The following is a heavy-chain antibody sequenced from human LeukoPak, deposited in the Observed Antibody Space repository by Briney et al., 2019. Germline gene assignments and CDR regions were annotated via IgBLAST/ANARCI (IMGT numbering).Heavy chain of an antibody. J-gene: IGHJ5*02. CDR1: SGSFSNYY. CDR2: IHYSGST. CDR3: ARRSVQYSGYDVGNWFDP. V-gene: IGHV4-59*08. Sequence: PSETLSLTCAVYSGSFSNYYWNWIRQPPGKGLEWIGYIHYSGSTNHNPSLKSRVTMSVDTSKNQFSLRLSSVTAADTAVYYCARRSVQYSGYDVGNWFDPWGQGTLVTVSS. D-gene: IGHD5-12*01.